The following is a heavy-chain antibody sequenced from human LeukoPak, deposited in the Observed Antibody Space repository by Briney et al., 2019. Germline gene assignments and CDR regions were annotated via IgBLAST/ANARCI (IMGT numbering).Heavy chain of an antibody. CDR3: ARAKYCSGRSCYWDY. D-gene: IGHD2-15*01. J-gene: IGHJ4*02. V-gene: IGHV3-48*02. Sequence: GGSLRLSCAASGFTFSSYSMNGVRQAPGKGLEWVSYISSSSSTIYYADSVKGRFTISRDNAKNSLYLQMNSLRDEDTAVYYCARAKYCSGRSCYWDYWGQGTLVTVSS. CDR2: ISSSSSTI. CDR1: GFTFSSYS.